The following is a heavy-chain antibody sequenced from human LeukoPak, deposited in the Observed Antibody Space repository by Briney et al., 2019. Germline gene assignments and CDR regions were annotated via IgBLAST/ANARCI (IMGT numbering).Heavy chain of an antibody. CDR1: GGSISSYY. V-gene: IGHV4-59*08. CDR3: ASRIAAAGPLAFDY. D-gene: IGHD6-13*01. J-gene: IGHJ4*02. CDR2: IYYSGST. Sequence: SETLSLTCTVSGGSISSYYWSWIRQPPGEGLEWIGYIYYSGSTNYNPSLKSRVTISVDTSKNQFSLKLSSVTAADTAVYYCASRIAAAGPLAFDYWGQGTLVTVSS.